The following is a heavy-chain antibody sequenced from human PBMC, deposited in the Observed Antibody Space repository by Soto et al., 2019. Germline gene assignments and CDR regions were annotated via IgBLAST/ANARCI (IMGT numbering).Heavy chain of an antibody. D-gene: IGHD4-17*01. CDR3: AGTGTVTNDGYGMDV. CDR1: GGSISSGGYY. Sequence: SETLSLTCTVSGGSISSGGYYWSWIRQHPGKGLEWIGYIYYSGRTYYNPSLKSRVTISVDTSKNQFSLKLSSVTAADTAVYYCAGTGTVTNDGYGMDVWGQGTTVTVSS. CDR2: IYYSGRT. V-gene: IGHV4-31*03. J-gene: IGHJ6*02.